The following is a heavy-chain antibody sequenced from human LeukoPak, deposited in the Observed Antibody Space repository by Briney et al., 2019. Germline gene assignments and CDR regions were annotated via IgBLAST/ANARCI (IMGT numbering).Heavy chain of an antibody. D-gene: IGHD2-2*01. J-gene: IGHJ3*02. Sequence: APVKVSCKASGYTFTGYYIHWVRQAPGQGPEWMGWINPNSGGTNYALNFQGRVTMTRDTSITTAYMDLSRLRSDDTAFYYCARVNQLLGGYTFDMWGQGTLITVSS. CDR1: GYTFTGYY. V-gene: IGHV1-2*02. CDR2: INPNSGGT. CDR3: ARVNQLLGGYTFDM.